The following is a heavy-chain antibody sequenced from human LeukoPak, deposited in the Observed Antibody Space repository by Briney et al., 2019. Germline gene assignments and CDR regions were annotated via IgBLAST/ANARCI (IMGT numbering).Heavy chain of an antibody. CDR2: INPNSGGT. V-gene: IGHV1-2*02. CDR1: GYTFTGYY. J-gene: IGHJ4*02. Sequence: ASVKVSCKASGYTFTGYYMHWVRQAPGQGLEWMGWINPNSGGTNYAQKFQGRVTMTEDTSTDTAYMELSSLRSEDTAVYYCATDVEAAAGTGLGDYWGQGTLVTVSS. D-gene: IGHD6-13*01. CDR3: ATDVEAAAGTGLGDY.